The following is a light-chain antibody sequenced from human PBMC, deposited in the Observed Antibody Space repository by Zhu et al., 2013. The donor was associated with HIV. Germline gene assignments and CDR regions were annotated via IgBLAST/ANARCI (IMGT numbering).Light chain of an antibody. J-gene: IGKJ4*01. Sequence: DTPVTQSPSSLSASIGDRVTITCRASQDIKKFLNWYQHKTGEAPKLLVYEASNLETGIPSRFSGTGHGTDFALTINNLQPEDVAKYYCQQYDLLPLTFGGGTTVEMK. V-gene: IGKV1-33*01. CDR3: QQYDLLPLT. CDR2: EAS. CDR1: QDIKKF.